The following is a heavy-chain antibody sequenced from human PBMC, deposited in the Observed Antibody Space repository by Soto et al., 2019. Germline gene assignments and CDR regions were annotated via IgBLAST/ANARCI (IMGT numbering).Heavy chain of an antibody. J-gene: IGHJ4*02. CDR1: GGSISSGGYY. V-gene: IGHV4-31*03. Sequence: QAQLQESGPGLVKPSQTLSLTCTVSGGSISSGGYYWSWIRQHPGKGLEWIGNIYYSGSTYYNPSLKCRVTISVDTSKNQISLKLSSVTAADTAVYYCARDPLGTPCSSFKYWGQGILVNVSS. D-gene: IGHD6-6*01. CDR2: IYYSGST. CDR3: ARDPLGTPCSSFKY.